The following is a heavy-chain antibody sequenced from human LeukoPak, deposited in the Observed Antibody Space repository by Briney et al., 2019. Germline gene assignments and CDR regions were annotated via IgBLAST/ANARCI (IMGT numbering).Heavy chain of an antibody. CDR3: ARDTYGGNNDAFDI. CDR1: GFTFSSYS. J-gene: IGHJ3*02. D-gene: IGHD3-16*01. V-gene: IGHV3-21*01. CDR2: ISSSSSYI. Sequence: GGSLRLSCAASGFTFSSYSMNWVRQAPGKGLEWVSSISSSSSYIYYADSVKGRFTISRDNAKNSLYLQMNSLRAEDTAVYYCARDTYGGNNDAFDIWGQGTMVTVSS.